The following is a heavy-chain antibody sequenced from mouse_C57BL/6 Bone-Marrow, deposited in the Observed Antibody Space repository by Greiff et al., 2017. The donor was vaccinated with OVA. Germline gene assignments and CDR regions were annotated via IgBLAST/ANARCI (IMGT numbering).Heavy chain of an antibody. CDR1: GFTFSSYA. CDR3: ASTFGGFAY. D-gene: IGHD5-5*01. Sequence: EVHLVESGGGLVKPGGSLKLSCAASGFTFSSYAMSWVRQTPEKRLEWVATISDGGSYTYYPDNVKGRFTISRDNAKNNLYLQMSHLKSEDTAMYYCASTFGGFAYWGQGTLVTVSA. CDR2: ISDGGSYT. J-gene: IGHJ3*01. V-gene: IGHV5-4*01.